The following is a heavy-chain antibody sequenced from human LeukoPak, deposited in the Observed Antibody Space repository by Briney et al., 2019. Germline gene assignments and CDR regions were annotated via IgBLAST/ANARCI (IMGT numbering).Heavy chain of an antibody. CDR3: ARDHPVGHSSGWYPFDY. D-gene: IGHD6-19*01. CDR1: GGTFINYT. Sequence: SVTVSCKASGGTFINYTISWVRQAPGQGREWMGRIIPILGIANYAQKFQGRVTITADKSTSTAYMELSSLRSEDTAVYYCARDHPVGHSSGWYPFDYWGQGTLVTVSS. J-gene: IGHJ4*02. CDR2: IIPILGIA. V-gene: IGHV1-69*04.